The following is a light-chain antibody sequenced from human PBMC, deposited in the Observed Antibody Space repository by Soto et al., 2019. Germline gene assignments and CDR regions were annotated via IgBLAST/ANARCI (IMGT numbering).Light chain of an antibody. CDR2: GAS. Sequence: EIVMTQSAATLSLSAGERGTLSFRASQSVSSNYLAWYQQKPGQAPRLLIYGASSRATGIPARFSGSGSGTEFTLTISSLQPDDFATYYCQQYNTYLTFGQGTKVDI. J-gene: IGKJ1*01. V-gene: IGKV3-15*01. CDR1: QSVSSN. CDR3: QQYNTYLT.